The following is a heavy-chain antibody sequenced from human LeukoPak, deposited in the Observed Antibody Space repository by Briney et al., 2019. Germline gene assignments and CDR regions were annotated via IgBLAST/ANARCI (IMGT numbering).Heavy chain of an antibody. Sequence: GGSLRLSCAASGSTFSSHWMHWVRQAPGKGLVWVSRINGDVTTTDYADSVKGRFTISRDNARNTLYLQMNSLRAEDTAVYYCAREWRSVGATPDYWGQGTLVTVSS. CDR2: INGDVTTT. D-gene: IGHD1-26*01. CDR3: AREWRSVGATPDY. V-gene: IGHV3-74*01. CDR1: GSTFSSHW. J-gene: IGHJ4*02.